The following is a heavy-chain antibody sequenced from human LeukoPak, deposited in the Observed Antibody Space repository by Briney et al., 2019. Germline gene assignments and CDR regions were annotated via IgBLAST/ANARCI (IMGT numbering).Heavy chain of an antibody. CDR3: ARDPAAGTLDY. V-gene: IGHV3-33*01. CDR1: GFTFSSYG. Sequence: GRSLRLSCAASGFTFSSYGMHWVRQAPGKGLEWVAVIWYDGSNKYYADSVKGRFTISRDNSKNTLYLQMNSLRAKDTAVYYCARDPAAGTLDYWGQGTLVTVSS. CDR2: IWYDGSNK. D-gene: IGHD6-13*01. J-gene: IGHJ4*02.